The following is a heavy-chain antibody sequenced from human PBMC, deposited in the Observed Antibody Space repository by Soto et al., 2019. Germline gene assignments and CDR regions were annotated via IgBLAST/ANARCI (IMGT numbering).Heavy chain of an antibody. Sequence: GGSLRLSCAASGFTFSSYGTHWVRQAPGKGLEWVAVISYDGSNKYYADSVKGRFTISRDNSKNTLYLQMNSLRAEDTAVYYCAKDLRVYSSGWYSAFDIWGQGTMVTVSS. V-gene: IGHV3-30*18. CDR1: GFTFSSYG. D-gene: IGHD6-19*01. CDR3: AKDLRVYSSGWYSAFDI. CDR2: ISYDGSNK. J-gene: IGHJ3*02.